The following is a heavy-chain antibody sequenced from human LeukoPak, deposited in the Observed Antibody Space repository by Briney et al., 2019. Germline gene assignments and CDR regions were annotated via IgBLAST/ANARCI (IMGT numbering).Heavy chain of an antibody. V-gene: IGHV4-30-4*01. CDR2: IYYSGST. J-gene: IGHJ4*02. Sequence: SQTLSLTCTVSGGSISSGDYYWSWIRQPPGKGLEWTGYIYYSGSTYYNPSLKSRVTISVDTSKNQFSLKLSSVTAADTAVYYCARGLSGSYYPFDYWGQGTLVTVSS. D-gene: IGHD1-26*01. CDR3: ARGLSGSYYPFDY. CDR1: GGSISSGDYY.